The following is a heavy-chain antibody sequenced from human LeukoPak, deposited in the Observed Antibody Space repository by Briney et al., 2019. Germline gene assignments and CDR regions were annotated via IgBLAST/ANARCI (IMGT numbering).Heavy chain of an antibody. Sequence: SVKVSCKASGGTFSSYAISWVRQAPGQGLEWMGRIIPILGIANYAQKFQGRVTITADKSTSTAYMELSSLRSEDTAVYYYARERATVVTWRGRYYGMDVWGQGTTVTVSS. CDR2: IIPILGIA. CDR1: GGTFSSYA. J-gene: IGHJ6*02. D-gene: IGHD4-23*01. CDR3: ARERATVVTWRGRYYGMDV. V-gene: IGHV1-69*04.